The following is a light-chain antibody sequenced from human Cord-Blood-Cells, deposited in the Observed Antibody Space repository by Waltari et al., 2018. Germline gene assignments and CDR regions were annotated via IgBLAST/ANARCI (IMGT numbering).Light chain of an antibody. CDR2: CAS. Sequence: EIVMTQSPATLSVSPGERATLSCRASQSVRSNLAWYQQKPGQAPRLLIYCASTRATGIPARFSGSGSGTEFTLTISSLQSEDFAVYYCQQYNNWPLTFGGGTKVEIK. CDR1: QSVRSN. CDR3: QQYNNWPLT. J-gene: IGKJ4*01. V-gene: IGKV3-15*01.